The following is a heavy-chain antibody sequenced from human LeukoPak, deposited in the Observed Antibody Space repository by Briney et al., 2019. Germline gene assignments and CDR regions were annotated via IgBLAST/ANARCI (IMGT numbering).Heavy chain of an antibody. Sequence: SETLSLTCAVYGGSLSDYYWSWIRQSPGKGLEWIGEISHRGRTYYNLSLKSRGTISVDTSKKHFSLKLSSVTAADTAVYYCTRYDSDTAMLDYWGQGTLVTVSS. CDR3: TRYDSDTAMLDY. CDR1: GGSLSDYY. CDR2: ISHRGRT. D-gene: IGHD3-22*01. V-gene: IGHV4-34*01. J-gene: IGHJ4*02.